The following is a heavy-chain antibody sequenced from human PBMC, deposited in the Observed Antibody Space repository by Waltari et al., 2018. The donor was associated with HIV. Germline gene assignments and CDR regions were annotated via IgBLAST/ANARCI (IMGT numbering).Heavy chain of an antibody. J-gene: IGHJ6*02. CDR1: GFAFSEHA. Sequence: EVQLEESGGALVQPGRSLRLSCAASGFAFSEHAIHWVRQVPGNCLGWVSGISWNRATIGYGDSVKGRFTISRDNAKNSVYLEMNGLTPEDTALYYCARDARGHYYYYTMDVWGQGTTVIVSS. CDR2: ISWNRATI. D-gene: IGHD3-10*01. V-gene: IGHV3-9*01. CDR3: ARDARGHYYYYTMDV.